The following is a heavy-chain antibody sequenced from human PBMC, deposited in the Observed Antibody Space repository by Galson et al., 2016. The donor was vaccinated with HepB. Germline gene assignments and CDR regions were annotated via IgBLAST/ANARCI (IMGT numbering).Heavy chain of an antibody. CDR3: AKDISGRPYYYGMDV. Sequence: SLRLSCAASGFAFHQYAMHWVRQDPGKGLAWVPSITWNSVSIHYADSVKGRFTISRDNAKNSRYLQLNSLRVEDTALSYCAKDISGRPYYYGMDVRGPGTTVTVSS. CDR1: GFAFHQYA. CDR2: ITWNSVSI. D-gene: IGHD3-10*01. J-gene: IGHJ6*02. V-gene: IGHV3-9*01.